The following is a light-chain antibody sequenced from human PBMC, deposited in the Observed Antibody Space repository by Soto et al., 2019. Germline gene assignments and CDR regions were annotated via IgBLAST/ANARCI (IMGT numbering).Light chain of an antibody. CDR2: GNT. Sequence: QSVLTQPPSVSGAPVQRVTISCTGSSSNIGSTYDVQWYQQLPGTAPKLLIHGNTDRPSGVPDRFSGSKSGTSASLAITGLKADDEADYYCQSYDDSLSVHYVFGTGTKVTVL. CDR3: QSYDDSLSVHYV. V-gene: IGLV1-40*01. CDR1: SSNIGSTYD. J-gene: IGLJ1*01.